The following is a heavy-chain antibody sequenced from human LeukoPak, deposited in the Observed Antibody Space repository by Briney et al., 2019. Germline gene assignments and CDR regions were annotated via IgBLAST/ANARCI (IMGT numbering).Heavy chain of an antibody. CDR1: GGSISSSSYY. J-gene: IGHJ4*02. D-gene: IGHD3-10*01. Sequence: KASETLSLTCTVSGGSISSSSYYWGWIRQPPGKGLEWIGSIYYSGSTYYNPSLKSRVTISVDTSKNQFSLKLSSVTAADTAVYYCASLYYYGSGSYQAPYFDYWGQGTLVTGSS. CDR3: ASLYYYGSGSYQAPYFDY. V-gene: IGHV4-39*01. CDR2: IYYSGST.